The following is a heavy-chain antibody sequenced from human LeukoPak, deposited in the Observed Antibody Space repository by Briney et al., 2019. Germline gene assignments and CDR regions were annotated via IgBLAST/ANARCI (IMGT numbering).Heavy chain of an antibody. D-gene: IGHD2-2*01. CDR1: GGSISSYY. CDR2: IYYSGST. CDR3: ARNLGYCSSTSCYRGPYFDY. V-gene: IGHV4-59*01. Sequence: PSETLSLTRTVSGGSISSYYWSWIRQPPAKGLEWIGYIYYSGSTNYNPSLKSRVTISVDTSKNQFSLKLSSVTAADTAVYYCARNLGYCSSTSCYRGPYFDYWGQGTLVTVSS. J-gene: IGHJ4*02.